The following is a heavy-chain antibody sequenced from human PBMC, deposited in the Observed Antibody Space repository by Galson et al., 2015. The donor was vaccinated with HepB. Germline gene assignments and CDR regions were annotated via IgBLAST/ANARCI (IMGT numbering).Heavy chain of an antibody. CDR2: IVVGSGNT. CDR3: AAAMGIVGAHSDFDL. V-gene: IGHV1-58*01. CDR1: GFTFTSSA. J-gene: IGHJ2*01. D-gene: IGHD1-26*01. Sequence: SVKVSCKASGFTFTSSAVQWVRQARGQRLEWIGWIVVGSGNTNYAQKFQERVTITRDMSTSTAYMELSCLRSEDTAVYYCAAAMGIVGAHSDFDLWGRGTLVTVSS.